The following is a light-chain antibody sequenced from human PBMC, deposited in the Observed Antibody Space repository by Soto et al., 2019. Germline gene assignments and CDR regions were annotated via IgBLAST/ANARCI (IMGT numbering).Light chain of an antibody. CDR2: GAS. Sequence: PGSVATLSCMASQSVSSNLAWYQQKPGQAPRLLIYGASTRATGIPARFSGSGSGTEFTLTISSLQSEDFAVYYCQQYNNWPPITFGQGTRLEIK. J-gene: IGKJ5*01. CDR1: QSVSSN. V-gene: IGKV3-15*01. CDR3: QQYNNWPPIT.